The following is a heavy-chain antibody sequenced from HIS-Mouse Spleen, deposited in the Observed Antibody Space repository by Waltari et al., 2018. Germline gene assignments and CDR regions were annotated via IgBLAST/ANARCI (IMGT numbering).Heavy chain of an antibody. Sequence: QLQLQESGAGLVKPSETLSLTCTVFGGSISSSSYYWGCNRQPPGKGLEWIGSIYSSGSTYYNPSLKSRVTISVDTSKNLFSLKLSSVTAADTAVYYCAREIPYSSSWYDWYFDLWGRGTLVTVSS. D-gene: IGHD6-13*01. CDR1: GGSISSSSYY. J-gene: IGHJ2*01. CDR3: AREIPYSSSWYDWYFDL. CDR2: IYSSGST. V-gene: IGHV4-39*07.